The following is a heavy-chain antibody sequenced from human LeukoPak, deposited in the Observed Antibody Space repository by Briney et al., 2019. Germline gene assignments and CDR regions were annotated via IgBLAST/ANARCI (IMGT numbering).Heavy chain of an antibody. CDR2: INSDGSNT. Sequence: TGGCLRLSCAASGFSFSSYWMHWVRQVPGKGLVWVSRINSDGSNTNYADSVKGRFTISRDNAKNTLYLQMNSLRAEDTAVYYCVRWGLGKGEAFDIWGQGTMVTVSS. CDR3: VRWGLGKGEAFDI. CDR1: GFSFSSYW. J-gene: IGHJ3*02. V-gene: IGHV3-74*01. D-gene: IGHD1-14*01.